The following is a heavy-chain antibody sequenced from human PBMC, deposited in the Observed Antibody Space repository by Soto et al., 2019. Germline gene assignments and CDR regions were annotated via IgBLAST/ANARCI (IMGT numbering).Heavy chain of an antibody. CDR3: ARGIAALLMDV. V-gene: IGHV4-34*01. CDR1: GGSFSGYY. CDR2: INHSGST. J-gene: IGHJ6*03. Sequence: SETLSLTCAVYGGSFSGYYWSWIRQPPGKGLEWIGEINHSGSTNYNPSLKSRVTISVDTSKNQFSPKLSSVTAADTAVYYCARGIAALLMDVWGKGTTVTVSS. D-gene: IGHD6-6*01.